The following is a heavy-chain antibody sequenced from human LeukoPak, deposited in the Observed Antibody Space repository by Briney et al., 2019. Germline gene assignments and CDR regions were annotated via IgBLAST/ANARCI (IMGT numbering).Heavy chain of an antibody. D-gene: IGHD5-24*01. CDR2: IKQDGSET. J-gene: IGHJ5*02. Sequence: GGSLRLSCAASGLTFSRYWMTWVRQAPGKGLEWVANIKQDGSETYYVDSVKGRFTISRDNSKNTLYLQMNSLRAEDTAVYYCAKSPAPSDNRVPWGQGTLVTVSS. CDR3: AKSPAPSDNRVP. CDR1: GLTFSRYW. V-gene: IGHV3-7*01.